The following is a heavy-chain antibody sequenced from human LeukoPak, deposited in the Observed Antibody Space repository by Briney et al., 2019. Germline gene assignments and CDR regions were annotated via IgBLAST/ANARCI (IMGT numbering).Heavy chain of an antibody. CDR3: ARDRYSGYDWDFDY. D-gene: IGHD5-12*01. J-gene: IGHJ4*02. CDR2: INPNSGGT. Sequence: ASVKVSCKASGYTFTGYYMPWVRQAPGQGLEWMGRINPNSGGTNYAQKFQGRVTMTRDTSISTAYMELSRLRSDDTAVYYCARDRYSGYDWDFDYWGQGTLVTVSS. CDR1: GYTFTGYY. V-gene: IGHV1-2*06.